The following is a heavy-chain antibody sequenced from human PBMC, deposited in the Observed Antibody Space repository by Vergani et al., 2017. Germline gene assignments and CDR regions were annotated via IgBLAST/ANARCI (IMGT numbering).Heavy chain of an antibody. Sequence: QVQLVQSGAEVKKPGASVKVSCKASGYTFTSYGISWVRQAPGQGLEWMGWISAYNGNTNYAQRLQGRVTMTTDTSTSTAYRELRSLRSDDTAVYYCAREGRSGSLYPNVPFDYWGQGTLVTVSS. CDR2: ISAYNGNT. V-gene: IGHV1-18*01. CDR1: GYTFTSYG. CDR3: AREGRSGSLYPNVPFDY. J-gene: IGHJ4*02. D-gene: IGHD1-26*01.